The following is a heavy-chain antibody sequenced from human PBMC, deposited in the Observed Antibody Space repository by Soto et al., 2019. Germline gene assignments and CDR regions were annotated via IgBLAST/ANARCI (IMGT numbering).Heavy chain of an antibody. CDR1: GYTFTSYG. J-gene: IGHJ5*02. V-gene: IGHV1-18*01. Sequence: GASVKVSCKASGYTFTSYGISWVRQALGQGLEWMGWISAYNGNTNYAQKLQGRVTMTTDTSTSTAYMELRSLRSDDTAVYYCARDYSDYYVSNWFDPWGQGTLVTVSS. D-gene: IGHD4-17*01. CDR3: ARDYSDYYVSNWFDP. CDR2: ISAYNGNT.